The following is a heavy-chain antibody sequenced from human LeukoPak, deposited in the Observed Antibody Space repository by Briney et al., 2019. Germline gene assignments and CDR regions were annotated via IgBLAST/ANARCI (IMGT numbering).Heavy chain of an antibody. CDR1: GFTISSYA. CDR3: AKDQVWIVVGSFDY. D-gene: IGHD3-22*01. V-gene: IGHV3-23*01. CDR2: ISGSGGST. Sequence: GGSLRLSCAASGFTISSYAMSWVRQAPGKGLEWVSCISGSGGSTYYADSVKGRFTISRDNSKNTLYLQMTSLRAEDTAVYYCAKDQVWIVVGSFDYWGQGTLVTVSS. J-gene: IGHJ4*02.